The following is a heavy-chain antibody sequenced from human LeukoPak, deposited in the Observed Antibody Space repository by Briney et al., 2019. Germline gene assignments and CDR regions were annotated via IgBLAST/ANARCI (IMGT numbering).Heavy chain of an antibody. D-gene: IGHD1-26*01. J-gene: IGHJ3*01. CDR1: GYSFTTYW. CDR2: IYPGDSDT. CDR3: AGLAPLYNGNYSQAFDV. Sequence: GESLKISCKGSGYSFTTYWIGWVRQMPGKGLEWMGIIYPGDSDTRYSPSFQGQVTISADKSITTAYLQWSSLKASDTAMHYCAGLAPLYNGNYSQAFDVWGQGTMVTVSS. V-gene: IGHV5-51*01.